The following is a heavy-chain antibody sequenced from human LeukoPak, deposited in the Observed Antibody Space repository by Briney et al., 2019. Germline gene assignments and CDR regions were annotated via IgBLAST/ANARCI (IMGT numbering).Heavy chain of an antibody. J-gene: IGHJ6*03. CDR1: GGSISSYY. CDR2: THHSGST. D-gene: IGHD3-10*01. V-gene: IGHV4-59*01. CDR3: ARNRITMIRGVIIESYYYYMDV. Sequence: SETLSLTCTVSGGSISSYYWSWIRQPPGKGLKWIGYTHHSGSTNYNPSLKSRVTISVDTAKNQFSLVLSSVTAADTALYYCARNRITMIRGVIIESYYYYMDVWGKGTTVTISS.